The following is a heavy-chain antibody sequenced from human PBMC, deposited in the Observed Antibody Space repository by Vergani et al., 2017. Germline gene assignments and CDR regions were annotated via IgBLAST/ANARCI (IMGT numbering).Heavy chain of an antibody. Sequence: QVQLVQSGAEVKKPGASVKVSCKASGYTFTGYYMHWVRQAPGQGLEWMGWINPNSGGTNYAQKFQGRVTMTRDTSISTAYMELSRLRSDDTAVYYCARPPYPFYYDSSGSDAFDIWGQGTMVTVSS. CDR2: INPNSGGT. CDR3: ARPPYPFYYDSSGSDAFDI. J-gene: IGHJ3*02. D-gene: IGHD3-22*01. V-gene: IGHV1-2*02. CDR1: GYTFTGYY.